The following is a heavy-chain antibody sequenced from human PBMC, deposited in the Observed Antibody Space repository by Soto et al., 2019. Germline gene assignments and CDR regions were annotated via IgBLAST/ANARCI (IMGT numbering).Heavy chain of an antibody. D-gene: IGHD3-10*01. V-gene: IGHV1-58*01. J-gene: IGHJ6*02. CDR2: IVVGSGNT. CDR3: AADRGPSAFRYPSYYGMDV. Sequence: SVKVSCKASGFTFTSAAVQWVRQARGQRREWIGWIVVGSGNTNYAQKFQERVTITRDMSTSTAYMELSSLRSEDTAVYYCAADRGPSAFRYPSYYGMDVWGQGTTVTASS. CDR1: GFTFTSAA.